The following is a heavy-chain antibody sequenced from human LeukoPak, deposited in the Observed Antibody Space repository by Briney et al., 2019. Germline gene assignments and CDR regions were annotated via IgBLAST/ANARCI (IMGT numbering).Heavy chain of an antibody. CDR3: AKFLTGQYDAFDI. V-gene: IGHV3-11*03. CDR2: ISSASTYT. D-gene: IGHD3-9*01. J-gene: IGHJ3*02. CDR1: GFTFSNFY. Sequence: GGSLRLSCAASGFTFSNFYMSWIRQAPGKGLEWVAFISSASTYTNFADSVKGRFTVSRDNAKNSLFLQMNSLRAEDTAVYYCAKFLTGQYDAFDIWGQGTMVTVSA.